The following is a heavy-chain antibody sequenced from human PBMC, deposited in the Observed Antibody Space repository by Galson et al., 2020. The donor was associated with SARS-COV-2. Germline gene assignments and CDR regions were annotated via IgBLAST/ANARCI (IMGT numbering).Heavy chain of an antibody. Sequence: QLGESPKISCAASGFSFSGYWMSWVRQTPGKGLEWVASINQAGGEKDYVDSVKGRFTISRDNAKSSLYLQMNSLRAEDTAVYYCARLRGGYDFDYWGQGTLVTVSS. V-gene: IGHV3-7*04. J-gene: IGHJ4*02. CDR2: INQAGGEK. D-gene: IGHD5-12*01. CDR3: ARLRGGYDFDY. CDR1: GFSFSGYW.